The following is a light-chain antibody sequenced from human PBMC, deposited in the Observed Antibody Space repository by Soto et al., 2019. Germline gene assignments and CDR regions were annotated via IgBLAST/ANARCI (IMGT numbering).Light chain of an antibody. Sequence: EIVMTQSPATLSVSPGERATLSCRASQSVSSNLAWYQQKPGQAPRLLIYGASTRATGIPARFSGSVSGTEFTLTIRSLQSEDFAVYYCQQYNIWPPYTFGQGTKLEIK. J-gene: IGKJ2*01. CDR2: GAS. CDR3: QQYNIWPPYT. CDR1: QSVSSN. V-gene: IGKV3-15*01.